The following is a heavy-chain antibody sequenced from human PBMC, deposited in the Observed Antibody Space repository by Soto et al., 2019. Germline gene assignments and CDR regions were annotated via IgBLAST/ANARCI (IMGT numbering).Heavy chain of an antibody. J-gene: IGHJ4*02. V-gene: IGHV3-48*03. CDR2: ITPTASAT. Sequence: EVQLVESGGGLIQPGESLRLSCVVSGLTFGSYAMNWVRQTPEKGLEWIAFITPTASATYYADSVKGRFTISRDNARTSLYLQMDNLRAEDTAVYYCARGRDHCFDYWSQGTLVTVSS. CDR1: GLTFGSYA. CDR3: ARGRDHCFDY.